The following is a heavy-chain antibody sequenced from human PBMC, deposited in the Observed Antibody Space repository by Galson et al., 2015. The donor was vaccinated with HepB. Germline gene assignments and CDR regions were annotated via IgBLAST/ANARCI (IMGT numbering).Heavy chain of an antibody. CDR3: ARDLYRIVEEWANHDAFDI. V-gene: IGHV3-48*01. D-gene: IGHD3-22*01. J-gene: IGHJ3*02. CDR1: EFTFSSYS. Sequence: SLRLSCAASEFTFSSYSMNWVRQAPGKGLEWVSYISSSSSTIYYADSVKGRFTISRDNAKNSLYLQMNSLRAEDTAVYYCARDLYRIVEEWANHDAFDIWGQGTMVTVSS. CDR2: ISSSSSTI.